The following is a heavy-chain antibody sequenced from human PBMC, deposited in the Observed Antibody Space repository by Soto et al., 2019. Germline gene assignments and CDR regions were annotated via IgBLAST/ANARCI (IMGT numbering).Heavy chain of an antibody. Sequence: QLQLQESGPGLVKPSETLSLTCTVSGGSISSSSYYWGWIRQPPGKGLEWIGSIYYSGSTYYNPSLKSRXXIXVXXSKNQFSLKLSSVTAADTAVYYCARQGGGPRWFDPWGQGTLVTVSS. J-gene: IGHJ5*02. CDR2: IYYSGST. CDR3: ARQGGGPRWFDP. CDR1: GGSISSSSYY. V-gene: IGHV4-39*01.